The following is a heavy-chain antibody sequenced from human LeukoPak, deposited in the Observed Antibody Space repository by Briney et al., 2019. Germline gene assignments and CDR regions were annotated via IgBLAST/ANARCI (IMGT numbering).Heavy chain of an antibody. D-gene: IGHD5-12*01. CDR1: GYTFTGYY. J-gene: IGHJ4*02. CDR3: ARDRGYSGYHDY. CDR2: INPNSGGT. Sequence: GASVKVSCKASGYTFTGYYMHLVRQAPGQGLEWMGRINPNSGGTNYAQKFQGRVTMTRDTSISTAYMELSRLRSDDPAVYYCARDRGYSGYHDYRGEGTMVADSS. V-gene: IGHV1-2*06.